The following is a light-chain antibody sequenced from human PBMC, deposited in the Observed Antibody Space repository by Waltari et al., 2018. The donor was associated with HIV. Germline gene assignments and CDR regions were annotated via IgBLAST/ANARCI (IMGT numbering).Light chain of an antibody. CDR2: EGS. V-gene: IGLV3-21*02. CDR3: HVWDRSSDHHV. CDR1: NIGTTS. J-gene: IGLJ1*01. Sequence: SYVLTQPPSVSVAPGQAATIPCGGNNIGTTSVHWYQQKAGQAPVLVVYEGSDRPSGIPERFSGSRSGNTATLTISRVEAGDEADYYCHVWDRSSDHHVFGTGTKVTVL.